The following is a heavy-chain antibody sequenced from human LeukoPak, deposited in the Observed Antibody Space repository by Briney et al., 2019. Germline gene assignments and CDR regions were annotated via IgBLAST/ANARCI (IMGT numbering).Heavy chain of an antibody. CDR1: GGTLSSYA. V-gene: IGHV1-69*05. CDR2: IIPIFGTA. D-gene: IGHD4-17*01. CDR3: ASMRAMDYGDLSDY. Sequence: ASVKVSCKASGGTLSSYAISWVRQAPGQGLEWMGRIIPIFGTANYAQKFQGRVTITTDESTSTAYMELSSLRSEDTAVYYCASMRAMDYGDLSDYWGQGTLVTVSS. J-gene: IGHJ4*02.